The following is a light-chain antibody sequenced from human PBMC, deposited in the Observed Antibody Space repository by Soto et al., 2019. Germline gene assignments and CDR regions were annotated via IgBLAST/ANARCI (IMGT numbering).Light chain of an antibody. CDR1: SSNIGSNY. CDR2: RNS. V-gene: IGLV1-47*01. Sequence: VLTQPPSASGTPGQRVTISCSGSSSNIGSNYVYWYQQLPGTVPQLLIYRNSERPSGVPDRFSGSKSGTSASLAISGLRSEDEADYYCAAWDDSLSGVVFGGGTQLTVL. J-gene: IGLJ2*01. CDR3: AAWDDSLSGVV.